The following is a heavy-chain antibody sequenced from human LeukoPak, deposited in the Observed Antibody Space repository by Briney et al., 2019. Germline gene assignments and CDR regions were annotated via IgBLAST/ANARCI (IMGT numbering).Heavy chain of an antibody. CDR2: IYTSGST. Sequence: KPSETLSLTCTVSGGSISSGSYYWSWIRQPAGKGLEWIGRIYTSGSTNYNPSLKSRVTISVDTSKNQFSLKLSSVTAADTAVYYCARAGNFDHTVADYWGQGTLVTVSS. V-gene: IGHV4-61*02. CDR3: ARAGNFDHTVADY. CDR1: GGSISSGSYY. D-gene: IGHD4-11*01. J-gene: IGHJ4*02.